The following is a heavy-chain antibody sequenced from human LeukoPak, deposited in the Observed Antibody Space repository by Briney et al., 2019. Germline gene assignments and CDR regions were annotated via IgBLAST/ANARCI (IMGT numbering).Heavy chain of an antibody. CDR3: VKAYYYDSSGFDMGFDY. CDR1: GFTFSSYA. D-gene: IGHD3-22*01. J-gene: IGHJ4*02. Sequence: GESLKISCSASGFTFSSYAMHWVRHAPGKGLEYVSAISSNGGSTYYADSVKGRFTISRDNSKNTLYLQMSSLRAEDTAVYYCVKAYYYDSSGFDMGFDYWGQGTLVTVSS. CDR2: ISSNGGST. V-gene: IGHV3-64D*06.